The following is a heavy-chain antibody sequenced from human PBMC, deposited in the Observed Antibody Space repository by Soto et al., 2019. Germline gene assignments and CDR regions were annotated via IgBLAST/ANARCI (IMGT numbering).Heavy chain of an antibody. CDR3: ARGLALKVFYYDYYGMDV. V-gene: IGHV4-4*07. Sequence: SETLSLTCTVSGGSISGYSWSWIRQPAGKGLEWIGRIYTSGSTNYNPSLKSRGTMSVDTSKNQFSLKLSSVTAADTAVYYCARGLALKVFYYDYYGMDVGGQGTTVTVSS. CDR2: IYTSGST. J-gene: IGHJ6*02. D-gene: IGHD6-19*01. CDR1: GGSISGYS.